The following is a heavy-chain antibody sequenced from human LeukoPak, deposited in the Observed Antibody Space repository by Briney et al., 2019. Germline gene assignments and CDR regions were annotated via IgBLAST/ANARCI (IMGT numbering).Heavy chain of an antibody. CDR3: ARDFGTTCWHTFDY. Sequence: SQTLSLTCVVSGDSVSSKNGAWNWIRQSPSGGLEWLGRTYYRSKWYNDYAESMEGRMTISQDTSNNQYSLHLNSVTPDDTAVYYCARDFGTTCWHTFDYWGQGTLVTVSS. CDR1: GDSVSSKNGA. D-gene: IGHD1-14*01. J-gene: IGHJ4*02. CDR2: TYYRSKWYN. V-gene: IGHV6-1*01.